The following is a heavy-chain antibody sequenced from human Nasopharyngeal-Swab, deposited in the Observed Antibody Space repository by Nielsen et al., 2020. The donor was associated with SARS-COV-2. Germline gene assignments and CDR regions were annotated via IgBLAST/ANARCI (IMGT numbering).Heavy chain of an antibody. CDR3: ATDSYYYDSSGYYSGNY. CDR2: ISGSGGST. J-gene: IGHJ4*02. V-gene: IGHV3-23*01. D-gene: IGHD3-22*01. Sequence: VRQAPGKGLEWVSAISGSGGSTYYADSVKGRFTISRDSSKNTLYLQMNSLRAEDTAVYYCATDSYYYDSSGYYSGNYWGQGTLVTVSS.